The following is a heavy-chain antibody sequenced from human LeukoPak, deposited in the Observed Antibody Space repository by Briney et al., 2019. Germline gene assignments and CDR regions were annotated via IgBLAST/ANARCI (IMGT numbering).Heavy chain of an antibody. CDR3: AKGYNYGPFDY. CDR2: IYYSGST. D-gene: IGHD5-18*01. V-gene: IGHV4-59*01. CDR1: GGSFSGYY. Sequence: PSETLSLTCAVYGGSFSGYYWSWIRQPPGKGLDWIGYIYYSGSTNYNPSLKSRVTISVDTSKNQFSLKLSSVTAADTAVYYCAKGYNYGPFDYWGQGTLVTVSS. J-gene: IGHJ4*02.